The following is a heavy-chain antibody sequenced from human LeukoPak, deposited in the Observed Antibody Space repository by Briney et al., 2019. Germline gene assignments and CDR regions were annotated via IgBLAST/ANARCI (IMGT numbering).Heavy chain of an antibody. V-gene: IGHV4-59*01. Sequence: SETLSLTCTVSGGSISSDYRSWIRQPPGKGLEWIGYISYSGSTNYNPSLKSRVTLSVDTSKNQFSLKLSSVTAADTAVYYCARRVYEAATDYWGQGTLVTVSS. CDR3: ARRVYEAATDY. CDR1: GGSISSDY. J-gene: IGHJ4*02. D-gene: IGHD2-8*01. CDR2: ISYSGST.